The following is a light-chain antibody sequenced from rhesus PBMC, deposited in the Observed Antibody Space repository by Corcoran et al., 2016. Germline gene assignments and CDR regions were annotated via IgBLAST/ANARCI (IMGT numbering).Light chain of an antibody. Sequence: DIQMTQSPSSLSASVGDTVTITCRASQGISRYLAWYQQKPGKSPKPLISYASNLESGVPSRLSGSGSGTEFTLTISSLQPEDFATYHCQQYSSAPFTFGPGTKLDIK. CDR1: QGISRY. CDR3: QQYSSAPFT. CDR2: YAS. V-gene: IGKV1-37*01. J-gene: IGKJ3*01.